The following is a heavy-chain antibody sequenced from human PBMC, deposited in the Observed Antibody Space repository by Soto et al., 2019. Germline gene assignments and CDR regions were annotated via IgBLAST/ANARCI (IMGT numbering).Heavy chain of an antibody. CDR1: GFNFDDYA. D-gene: IGHD3-10*01. CDR3: VKDRDYGSGSLSFAY. V-gene: IGHV3-9*01. CDR2: ISWISDNI. J-gene: IGHJ4*02. Sequence: EVQLVESGGDLVQPGRSLRLSCAASGFNFDDYAMYWVRQAPGKGLEWVSGISWISDNIGYAYSVKGRFTISRDNAKNSLYLQMNSLRAEDTALYYCVKDRDYGSGSLSFAYWGQGTLVTVSS.